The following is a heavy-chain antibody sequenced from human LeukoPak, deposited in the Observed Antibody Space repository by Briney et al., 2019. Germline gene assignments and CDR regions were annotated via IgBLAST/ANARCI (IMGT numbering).Heavy chain of an antibody. CDR2: IDQESTET. J-gene: IGHJ4*02. CDR3: AREVDRSFGY. CDR1: GFRFTAFW. D-gene: IGHD2-15*01. Sequence: GGSLRLSCAASGFRFTAFWMSWVRQAPGKGPERVANIDQESTETYYVDSVRGRFTISRDNAKNSLSLQMNSLRVEDTAVYYCAREVDRSFGYWGQGNLVTVS. V-gene: IGHV3-7*01.